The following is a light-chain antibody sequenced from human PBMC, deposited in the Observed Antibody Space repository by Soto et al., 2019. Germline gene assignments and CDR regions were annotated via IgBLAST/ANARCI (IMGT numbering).Light chain of an antibody. J-gene: IGKJ5*01. V-gene: IGKV1D-12*01. CDR1: QGISRS. Sequence: IHIFHSPSSLSPPVGGRVTPNCQASQGISRSLAWYQQKPGKAPKLLIYAASSLQSGVPSRFSGSGFGTDFTLTISSLQPEDSAIYYCQQADTFPITFGQGTRLEI. CDR3: QQADTFPIT. CDR2: AAS.